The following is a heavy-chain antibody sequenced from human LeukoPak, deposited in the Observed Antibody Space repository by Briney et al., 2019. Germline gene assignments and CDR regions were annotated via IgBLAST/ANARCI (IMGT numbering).Heavy chain of an antibody. J-gene: IGHJ5*02. CDR2: IRYDGSNK. D-gene: IGHD5-18*01. Sequence: PGGSVTLFYSVSGFNLSNYVMHWVRQAPGKGLEGVAFIRYDGSNKYYADSVKGRFTISRDNSKNTLYLQMNSLRAEDTAVYYCAKDIDTAMVIGFDPWGQGTLVTVSS. V-gene: IGHV3-30*02. CDR3: AKDIDTAMVIGFDP. CDR1: GFNLSNYV.